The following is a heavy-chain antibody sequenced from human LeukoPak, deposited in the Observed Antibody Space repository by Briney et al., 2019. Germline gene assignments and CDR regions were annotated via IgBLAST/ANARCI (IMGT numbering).Heavy chain of an antibody. CDR2: LSHSGSS. D-gene: IGHD2-2*01. V-gene: IGHV4-59*02. CDR3: ARARYANAWYAFDI. J-gene: IGHJ3*02. CDR1: GGSVSSYY. Sequence: SETLSRTCTVSGGSVSSYYWSWIRRPPGRGLEWIAYLSHSGSSDSNPSLTSRVTTLVDTSKNQFSLKLTSVTAADTAVYYCARARYANAWYAFDIWGHGTMVTVSS.